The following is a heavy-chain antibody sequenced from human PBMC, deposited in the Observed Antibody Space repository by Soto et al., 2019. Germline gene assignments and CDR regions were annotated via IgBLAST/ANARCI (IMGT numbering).Heavy chain of an antibody. D-gene: IGHD3-3*01. CDR1: GNTSTTIK. V-gene: IGHV1-8*01. CDR3: GRERKFDFWRKALDV. J-gene: IGHJ6*02. Sequence: QVHLVQSGAEVRKPGASVKVPCKAFGNTSTTIKTNWGRQPPGKGLGWLGGMDPTSGVAGYAQKFQGRVIMTRDTSTSTAHMELSGLTSEDTAVYYCGRERKFDFWRKALDVWGQGTTVIVSS. CDR2: MDPTSGVA.